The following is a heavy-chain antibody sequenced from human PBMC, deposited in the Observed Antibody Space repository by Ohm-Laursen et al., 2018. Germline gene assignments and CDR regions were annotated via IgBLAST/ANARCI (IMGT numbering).Heavy chain of an antibody. CDR3: ARDIKGYYGMDV. V-gene: IGHV1-2*02. Sequence: ASVKVSCKASGYTFTGYYMHWVRQAPGQGLEWMGWINPNSGGTNYAQKFQGRVTMTRDTSTSTVYMELSSLRSEDTAVYYCARDIKGYYGMDVWGQGTTVTVSS. J-gene: IGHJ6*02. D-gene: IGHD3-10*01. CDR2: INPNSGGT. CDR1: GYTFTGYY.